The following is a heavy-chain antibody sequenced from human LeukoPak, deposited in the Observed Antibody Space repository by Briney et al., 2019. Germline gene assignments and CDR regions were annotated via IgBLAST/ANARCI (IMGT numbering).Heavy chain of an antibody. Sequence: PGGSLRLSCAASGFTFSSYAMSWVRQAPGKGLEWVSTISASGVATYYADSVKGRLTISRDNSKNTLYLQMNSLRAEDTAVYYCASVDTAMSGSLDYWGQGTLVTVSS. CDR2: ISASGVAT. CDR1: GFTFSSYA. J-gene: IGHJ4*02. D-gene: IGHD5-18*01. CDR3: ASVDTAMSGSLDY. V-gene: IGHV3-23*01.